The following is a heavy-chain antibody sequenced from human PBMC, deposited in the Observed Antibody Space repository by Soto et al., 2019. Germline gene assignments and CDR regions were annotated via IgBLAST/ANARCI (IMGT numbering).Heavy chain of an antibody. V-gene: IGHV3-23*01. D-gene: IGHD6-6*01. CDR2: ISASGGNT. J-gene: IGHJ3*01. CDR1: GFSFSTNA. CDR3: AKDFYSTSYSTSSFSAFDF. Sequence: EVQLLESGGGLVQPGGSLRLSCAASGFSFSTNAMSWVRQAPGKGLEWVSGISASGGNTYYADSVKGRFTISRDKSKNTLYLQMNSLRAADTAVYYCAKDFYSTSYSTSSFSAFDFWGQGTVVTVSS.